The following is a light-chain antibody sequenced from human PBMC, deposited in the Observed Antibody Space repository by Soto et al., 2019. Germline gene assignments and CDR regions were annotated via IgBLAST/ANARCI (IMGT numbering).Light chain of an antibody. CDR3: QQYYSTPYT. Sequence: DIVMTQSPDSLAVSLGERATINCKASQSVLYSSNNNNYLAWYQQKPGQPPKLLIYWASTRESGVPERFSGRGSGTDFTLTISSLQAEDVAVYYCQQYYSTPYTFGQGTKLEIK. V-gene: IGKV4-1*01. J-gene: IGKJ2*01. CDR1: QSVLYSSNNNNY. CDR2: WAS.